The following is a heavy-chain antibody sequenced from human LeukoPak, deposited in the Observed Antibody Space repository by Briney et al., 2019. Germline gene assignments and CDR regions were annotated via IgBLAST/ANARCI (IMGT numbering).Heavy chain of an antibody. CDR2: INPNSGGT. Sequence: GASVKVSCKASGYTFTAYYMHWVRQAPGQGLEWMGWINPNSGGTNYAQKFQGRATMTRDTSISTAYMELSRLKSDDTAVYYCARDLAFGGNWFDPWGQGTLVTVSS. CDR3: ARDLAFGGNWFDP. V-gene: IGHV1-2*02. CDR1: GYTFTAYY. J-gene: IGHJ5*02. D-gene: IGHD3-16*01.